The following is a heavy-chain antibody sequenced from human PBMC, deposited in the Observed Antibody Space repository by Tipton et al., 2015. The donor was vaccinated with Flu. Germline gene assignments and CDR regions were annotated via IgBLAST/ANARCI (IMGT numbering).Heavy chain of an antibody. J-gene: IGHJ6*02. CDR1: GDSITSYY. D-gene: IGHD3-16*01. CDR2: IYDSVTS. Sequence: LRLSCTVSGDSITSYYWSWIRQPPGKGLEWIGYIYDSVTSNYNPSLKSRLTILVDSSKNQFSLKLTSVTAADTAVYYCARARAPYYYYAMDLWGQGTTVTVSS. V-gene: IGHV4-59*01. CDR3: ARARAPYYYYAMDL.